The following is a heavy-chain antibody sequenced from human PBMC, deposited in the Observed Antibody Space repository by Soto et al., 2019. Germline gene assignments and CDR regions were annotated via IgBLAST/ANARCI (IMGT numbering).Heavy chain of an antibody. J-gene: IGHJ6*02. V-gene: IGHV4-31*03. CDR1: GGSISSGGYY. Sequence: KSSETLSLTCTVSGGSISSGGYYWSWIRQHPGKGLEWIGYIYYSGSTYYNPSLKSRVTISVDTSKNQFSLKLSSVTAADTAVYYCARVMGSWRGRYYYGMDVWGQGTTVTVSS. CDR3: ARVMGSWRGRYYYGMDV. CDR2: IYYSGST. D-gene: IGHD1-26*01.